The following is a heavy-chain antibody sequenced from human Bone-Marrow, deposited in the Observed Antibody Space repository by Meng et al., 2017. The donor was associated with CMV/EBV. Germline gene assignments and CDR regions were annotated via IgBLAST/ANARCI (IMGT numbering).Heavy chain of an antibody. CDR1: GFTFSSYA. D-gene: IGHD6-6*01. Sequence: GGSLRLSCAASGFTFSSYAMHWVRQAPGKGLEWVAVISYDGSNKYYADSVKGRFTISRDNSKNTLYLQMNSLRAEDTAVYYCGGSSGWYYYGMDVWGQGTTVTVSS. CDR2: ISYDGSNK. V-gene: IGHV3-30*14. J-gene: IGHJ6*02. CDR3: GGSSGWYYYGMDV.